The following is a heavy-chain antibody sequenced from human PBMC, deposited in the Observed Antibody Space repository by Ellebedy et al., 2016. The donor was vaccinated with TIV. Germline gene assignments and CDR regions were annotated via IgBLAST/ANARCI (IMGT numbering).Heavy chain of an antibody. V-gene: IGHV1-8*01. Sequence: AASVKVSCKASGYTFTSYDINWVRQATGQGLEWMGWMNPNSGNTEYAQKFQGRVNMTRNTSITTAFMELSSLRSEDTAVYYCARGPFMITFGGVIMDVWGQGTTVTVSS. CDR2: MNPNSGNT. CDR1: GYTFTSYD. CDR3: ARGPFMITFGGVIMDV. J-gene: IGHJ6*02. D-gene: IGHD3-16*02.